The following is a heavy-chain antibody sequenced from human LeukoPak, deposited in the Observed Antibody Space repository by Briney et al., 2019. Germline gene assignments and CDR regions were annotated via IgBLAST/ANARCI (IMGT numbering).Heavy chain of an antibody. Sequence: ASVKVSCKASGYTFTGYYMHWVRQAPGQGLEWMGWINPNSGDTNYAQKFQGWVTMTRDTSISTAYMELSRLRSDDTAVYYCARTRVAATRELGYWGQGTLVTVSS. D-gene: IGHD2-15*01. V-gene: IGHV1-2*04. CDR3: ARTRVAATRELGY. J-gene: IGHJ4*02. CDR2: INPNSGDT. CDR1: GYTFTGYY.